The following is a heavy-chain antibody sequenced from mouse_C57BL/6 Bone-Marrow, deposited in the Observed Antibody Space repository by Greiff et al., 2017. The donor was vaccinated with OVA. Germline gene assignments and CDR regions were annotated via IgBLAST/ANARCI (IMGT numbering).Heavy chain of an antibody. D-gene: IGHD1-1*01. J-gene: IGHJ2*01. Sequence: EVQLQQSGPVLVKPGASVKMSCKASGYTFTDYYMHWVKQSHGKSLEWIGVLNPYNGGTSYNQKFKGKATLTVDKSASTAYMELNSLTSEDSAVYYVSRFYYYGSSYPDYWGKGTTLTVSS. CDR3: SRFYYYGSSYPDY. CDR2: LNPYNGGT. CDR1: GYTFTDYY. V-gene: IGHV1-19*01.